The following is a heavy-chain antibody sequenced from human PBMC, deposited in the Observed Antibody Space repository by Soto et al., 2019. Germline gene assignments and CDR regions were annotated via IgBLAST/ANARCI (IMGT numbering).Heavy chain of an antibody. Sequence: EVQLVESGGGLVQPGGSLRLSCAASGFTFSSYSMNWVRQAPGKGLEWVSYISSSSSTIYFADSVMGRFTISRDNAKNSLYLPMNRLRAEDTAVYYCASASSSWNGGRRVDYWGQGTLVTVSS. CDR1: GFTFSSYS. J-gene: IGHJ4*02. CDR2: ISSSSSTI. D-gene: IGHD6-13*01. CDR3: ASASSSWNGGRRVDY. V-gene: IGHV3-48*01.